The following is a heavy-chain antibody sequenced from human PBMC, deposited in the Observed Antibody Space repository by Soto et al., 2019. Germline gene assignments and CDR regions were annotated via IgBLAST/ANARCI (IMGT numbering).Heavy chain of an antibody. CDR3: SRDSPPVDY. Sequence: QVQLVQSGAEVKKPGASVKVSCNASGYTFTNYGISWVRQAPGQGLDWMGWISAYNGNTKYAKKLQGRVTVTTDTTTSNAYMELRSLRSDDTAVYYWSRDSPPVDYWGQGTLVTVSS. J-gene: IGHJ4*02. V-gene: IGHV1-18*01. CDR2: ISAYNGNT. CDR1: GYTFTNYG.